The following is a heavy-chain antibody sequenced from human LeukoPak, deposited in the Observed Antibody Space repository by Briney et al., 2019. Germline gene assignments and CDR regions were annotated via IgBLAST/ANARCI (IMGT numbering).Heavy chain of an antibody. CDR3: ARGSVPSSHWNFPLYYYYYMDV. V-gene: IGHV1-18*01. Sequence: ASVKVSCKASGYTFTSYGISWVRQAPGQGLEWMGWISAYNGNTNYAQKLQGRVTMTTDTSTSTAYMELRSLRSDDTAVYYCARGSVPSSHWNFPLYYYYYMDVWGKGXTVTVSS. CDR1: GYTFTSYG. J-gene: IGHJ6*03. D-gene: IGHD1-7*01. CDR2: ISAYNGNT.